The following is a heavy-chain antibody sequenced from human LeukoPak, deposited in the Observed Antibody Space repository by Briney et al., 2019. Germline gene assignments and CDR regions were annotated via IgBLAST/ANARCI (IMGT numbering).Heavy chain of an antibody. V-gene: IGHV4-59*12. CDR2: IYYSGST. D-gene: IGHD3-22*01. J-gene: IGHJ4*02. Sequence: SETLSLTCTVSGGSISSYYWSWIRQPPGKGLEWIGYIYYSGSTYYNPSLKSRVTISVDTSKNQFSLKLSSVTAADTAVYYCARGGGDSSGYYQYYFDYWGQGTLVTVSS. CDR1: GGSISSYY. CDR3: ARGGGDSSGYYQYYFDY.